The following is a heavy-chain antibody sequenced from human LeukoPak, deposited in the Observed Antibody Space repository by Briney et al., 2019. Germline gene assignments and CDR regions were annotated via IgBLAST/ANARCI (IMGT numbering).Heavy chain of an antibody. CDR1: GGTFSSYA. V-gene: IGHV1-69*13. D-gene: IGHD3-10*01. Sequence: SVKVSCKASGGTFSSYAISWVRQAPGQGLEWMGGIIPIFGTANYAQKFQGRVTITADESTSTAYMELSSLRSEDTAVYYCARDTRGGYYYYCGMDVWGQGTTVTVSS. CDR3: ARDTRGGYYYYCGMDV. CDR2: IIPIFGTA. J-gene: IGHJ6*02.